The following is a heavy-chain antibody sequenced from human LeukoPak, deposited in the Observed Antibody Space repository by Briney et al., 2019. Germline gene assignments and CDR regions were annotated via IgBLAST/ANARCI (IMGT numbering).Heavy chain of an antibody. Sequence: PRGSLRLSCAASGFTFSSYWMSWVRQAPGKGLEWVANIKQDGSEKYYVDSVKGRFTISRDNAKNSLYLQMNSLRAEDTAVYYCARLYDSSGYYRGHFDYWGQGTLVTVSS. D-gene: IGHD3-22*01. V-gene: IGHV3-7*03. J-gene: IGHJ4*02. CDR1: GFTFSSYW. CDR3: ARLYDSSGYYRGHFDY. CDR2: IKQDGSEK.